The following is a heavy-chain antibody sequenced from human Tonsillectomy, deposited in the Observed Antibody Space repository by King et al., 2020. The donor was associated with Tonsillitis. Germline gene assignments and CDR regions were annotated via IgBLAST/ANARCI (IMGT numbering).Heavy chain of an antibody. J-gene: IGHJ4*02. CDR2: IEHIGST. Sequence: VQLQQWGAGLLKPSETLSLTCAVYGGSFSSYSCSWIRQHPGKGLECIGEIEHIGSTNYNPSLKSRVTISVDTSKNQFSLKLSSVTAADTAVYYCASTDYYFEYWGQGILVTVSS. V-gene: IGHV4-34*01. CDR3: ASTDYYFEY. CDR1: GGSFSSYS.